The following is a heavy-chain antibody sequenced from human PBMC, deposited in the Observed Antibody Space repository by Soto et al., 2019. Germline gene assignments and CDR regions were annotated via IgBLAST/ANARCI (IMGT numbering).Heavy chain of an antibody. J-gene: IGHJ5*02. CDR3: ARFYSSGWYNWFDP. Sequence: QVHLQQWGPGLLKPSETLSLTCAVYGGSFSGYYWSWIRQPPGKGLEWIGEINHSGSTNYNPSLKSRVTRSVDTPKTQFSLKLSSVTAADTAVYYCARFYSSGWYNWFDPWGQGTLVTVSS. V-gene: IGHV4-34*01. CDR2: INHSGST. D-gene: IGHD6-19*01. CDR1: GGSFSGYY.